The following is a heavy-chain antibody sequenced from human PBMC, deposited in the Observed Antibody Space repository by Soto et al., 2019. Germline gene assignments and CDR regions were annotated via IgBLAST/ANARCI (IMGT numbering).Heavy chain of an antibody. D-gene: IGHD6-6*01. J-gene: IGHJ6*02. V-gene: IGHV5-51*01. CDR2: IYPGDSDT. CDR1: GYSFASYW. Sequence: GDSLKLSCQGSGYSFASYWIGWVRQMPGKDLEWMGIIYPGDSDTRYSPSFQGQVTISADKSLRTAYLQWTSLKASDTALYYCARTRSFTLGFYYDGMDVWGQGTTVTVSS. CDR3: ARTRSFTLGFYYDGMDV.